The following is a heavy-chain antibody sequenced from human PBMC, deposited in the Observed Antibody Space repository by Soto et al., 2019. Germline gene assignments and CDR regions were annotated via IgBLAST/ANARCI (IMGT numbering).Heavy chain of an antibody. CDR3: ARTASSTGTTYFPLNNAFDI. V-gene: IGHV1-46*01. J-gene: IGHJ3*02. Sequence: QVQLVQSGAEVKKPGASVKVSCKASGYTFTSYYMHWVRQAPGQGLEWMGIINPSGGSTSYAQKLQGRVTMTRDTSTSTVYMELSSLRSEDTAVYYCARTASSTGTTYFPLNNAFDIWGQGTMVTVSS. D-gene: IGHD1-1*01. CDR1: GYTFTSYY. CDR2: INPSGGST.